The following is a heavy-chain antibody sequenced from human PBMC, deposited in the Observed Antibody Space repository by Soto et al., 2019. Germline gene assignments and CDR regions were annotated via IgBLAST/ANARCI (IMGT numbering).Heavy chain of an antibody. V-gene: IGHV4-31*03. CDR3: ASKNGRAGGTGIVDY. CDR2: IYYSGST. CDR1: GGSISSGGYY. Sequence: QVPLQESGPGLVKPSQTLSLTCTVSGGSISSGGYYWSWIRQHPGKGLEWIGYIYYSGSTYYNPSLKSRVTISVDTSKNQFSLKMSSVTAADTAVYYCASKNGRAGGTGIVDYWGQGTLVTVSS. D-gene: IGHD1-1*01. J-gene: IGHJ4*02.